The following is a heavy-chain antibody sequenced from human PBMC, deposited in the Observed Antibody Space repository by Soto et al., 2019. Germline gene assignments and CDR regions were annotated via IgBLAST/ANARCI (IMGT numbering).Heavy chain of an antibody. CDR2: ISGSGGST. J-gene: IGHJ6*02. CDR3: AKDFAPVLRYFDWLFEDYYYGMDV. CDR1: GFTFSSYA. D-gene: IGHD3-9*01. V-gene: IGHV3-23*01. Sequence: GGSLRLSCAASGFTFSSYAMSWVRQAPGKGLEWVSAISGSGGSTYYADSVKGRFTISRDNSKNTLYLQMNSLRAEDTAVYYCAKDFAPVLRYFDWLFEDYYYGMDVWGQGTTVTVSS.